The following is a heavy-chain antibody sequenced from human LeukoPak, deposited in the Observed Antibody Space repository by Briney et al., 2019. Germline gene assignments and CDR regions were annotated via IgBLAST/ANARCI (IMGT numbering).Heavy chain of an antibody. CDR2: IYYSGTT. CDR3: ARHSRGCYDSTGYYYGSHAFDI. J-gene: IGHJ3*02. CDR1: GGSIISSTYY. Sequence: PSETLSLTCTVSGGSIISSTYYWGWIRQPPGKGLEWIGSIYYSGTTYYNPSLKSRVTISVDTSRNQFSLKLSSVTAADTAVFHCARHSRGCYDSTGYYYGSHAFDIWGQGTMVTVSS. V-gene: IGHV4-39*01. D-gene: IGHD3-22*01.